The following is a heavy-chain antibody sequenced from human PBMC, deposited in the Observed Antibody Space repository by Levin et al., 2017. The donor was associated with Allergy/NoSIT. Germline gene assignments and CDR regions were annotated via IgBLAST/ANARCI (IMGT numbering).Heavy chain of an antibody. Sequence: GGSLRLSCAVSGFAFSSYAMHWVRQAPGKGLEWVADISDDGSKKYYADSVKGRFTISRDNLKNTLFLQMNSLRVEDTAAYYCAKVRRELVIATDAFDIWGPGTLVTVSS. CDR3: AKVRRELVIATDAFDI. J-gene: IGHJ3*02. CDR2: ISDDGSKK. D-gene: IGHD3-9*01. V-gene: IGHV3-30*18. CDR1: GFAFSSYA.